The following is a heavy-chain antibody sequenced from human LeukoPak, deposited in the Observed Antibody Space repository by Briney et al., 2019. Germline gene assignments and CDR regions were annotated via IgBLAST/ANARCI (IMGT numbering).Heavy chain of an antibody. CDR2: ISYDGSNK. Sequence: PGGSLRLSCAASGFTFSSYAMHWVRQAPGKGLEWVAVISYDGSNKYYADPVKGRFTISRDNSKNTLYLQMNSLRAEDTAVYYCARVREGYSYGYGAFDIWGQGTMVTVSS. CDR1: GFTFSSYA. V-gene: IGHV3-30-3*01. J-gene: IGHJ3*02. D-gene: IGHD5-18*01. CDR3: ARVREGYSYGYGAFDI.